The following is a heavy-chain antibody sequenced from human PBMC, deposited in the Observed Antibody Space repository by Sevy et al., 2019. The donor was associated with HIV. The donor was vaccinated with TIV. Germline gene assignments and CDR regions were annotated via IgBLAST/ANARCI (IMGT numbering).Heavy chain of an antibody. CDR1: GASISSGSYY. Sequence: SETLSLTCTVSGASISSGSYYWSWIRQPAGKELEWIGRIFSSGSTNYNPSLKSRVTMSIDTSKNQFSLRLSSVTAADTAVYYCARDRSGVTDAFDIWGQGTMVTVS. J-gene: IGHJ3*02. V-gene: IGHV4-61*02. CDR3: ARDRSGVTDAFDI. D-gene: IGHD3-10*01. CDR2: IFSSGST.